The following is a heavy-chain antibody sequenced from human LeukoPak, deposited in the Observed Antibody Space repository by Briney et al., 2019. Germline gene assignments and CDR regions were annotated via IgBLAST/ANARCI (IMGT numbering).Heavy chain of an antibody. Sequence: GGSLRLSCAASGFTFSSYAMSWVRQAPGKGLEWVSAISGSGGSTYYADSVKGRFTISRDNSKNTLHLQMNSLRADVTAVYYCALGGNHNDYWGQGTLVTVSS. CDR3: ALGGNHNDY. CDR1: GFTFSSYA. V-gene: IGHV3-23*01. CDR2: ISGSGGST. D-gene: IGHD4-23*01. J-gene: IGHJ4*02.